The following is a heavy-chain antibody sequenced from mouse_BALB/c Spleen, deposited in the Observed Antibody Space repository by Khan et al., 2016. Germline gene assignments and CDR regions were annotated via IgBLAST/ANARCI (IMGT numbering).Heavy chain of an antibody. J-gene: IGHJ4*01. CDR2: INSNGGST. D-gene: IGHD1-1*01. Sequence: EVKLVESGGGLVQPGGSLKLSCAASGFTFSTYAMSWVRQTPDKRLELVATINSNGGSTYYPDNVKGRFTISRDNAKNTLYLQMSSLKSEDTAMYYCARVLQAVDYWGQGTSVTVSS. CDR1: GFTFSTYA. V-gene: IGHV5-6-3*01. CDR3: ARVLQAVDY.